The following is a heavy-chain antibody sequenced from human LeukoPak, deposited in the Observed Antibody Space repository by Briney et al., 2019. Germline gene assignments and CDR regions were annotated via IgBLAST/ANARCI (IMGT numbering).Heavy chain of an antibody. CDR2: IRYDGSKK. V-gene: IGHV3-30*02. Sequence: PGGSLRLSCAASGFTFSNNGMHWVRQAPGKGLEWVAFIRYDGSKKYSADSVKGRFTISRDNSKNTLYLQMNSLRAEDTAVYYCARDFDSSGPTNFDYWGQGTLVTVSS. J-gene: IGHJ4*02. CDR1: GFTFSNNG. CDR3: ARDFDSSGPTNFDY. D-gene: IGHD3-22*01.